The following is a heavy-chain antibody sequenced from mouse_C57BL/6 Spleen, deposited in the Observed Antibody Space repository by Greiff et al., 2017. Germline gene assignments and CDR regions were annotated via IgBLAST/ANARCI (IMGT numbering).Heavy chain of an antibody. CDR1: GFTFSDYG. D-gene: IGHD1-1*01. V-gene: IGHV5-17*01. CDR2: ISSGSSTI. Sequence: EVKLVESGGGLVKPGGSLKLSCAASGFTFSDYGMHWVRQAPEKGLEWVAYISSGSSTIYYADTVKGRFAISRDNAKNTLFLQMTSLRSEDTAMYYCARRGYYGSSSDWYFDVWGTGTTVTVSS. J-gene: IGHJ1*03. CDR3: ARRGYYGSSSDWYFDV.